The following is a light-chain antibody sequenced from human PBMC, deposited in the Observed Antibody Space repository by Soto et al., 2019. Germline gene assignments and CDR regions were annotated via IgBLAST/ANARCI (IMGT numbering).Light chain of an antibody. Sequence: DIQMTQSPSTLSGSVGDRVTITCRASQSISSWLAWYKQKPGKAPKLLIYDASSLESGVPSRFSGSGSGTEFTLTIRSLKPDDFATDYCQQYNSYWTFGQGTKVDIK. CDR1: QSISSW. J-gene: IGKJ1*01. CDR2: DAS. CDR3: QQYNSYWT. V-gene: IGKV1-5*01.